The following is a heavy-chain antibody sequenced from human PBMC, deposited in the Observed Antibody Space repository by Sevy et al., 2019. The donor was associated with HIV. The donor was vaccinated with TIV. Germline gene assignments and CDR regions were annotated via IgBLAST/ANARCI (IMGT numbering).Heavy chain of an antibody. CDR1: GGSISSYY. D-gene: IGHD3-9*01. J-gene: IGHJ6*02. CDR2: IYYSGST. Sequence: SETLSLTCTVSGGSISSYYWSWIRQPPGKGLEWIGYIYYSGSTNYNPSLKSRVTISVDTSKNQFSLKLSSVTAADTAVYYCARDRPDILTDEYYYYYGMDVWGQGTTVTVSS. CDR3: ARDRPDILTDEYYYYYGMDV. V-gene: IGHV4-59*01.